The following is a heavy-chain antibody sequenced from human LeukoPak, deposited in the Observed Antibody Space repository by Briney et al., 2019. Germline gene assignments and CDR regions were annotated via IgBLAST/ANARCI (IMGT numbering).Heavy chain of an antibody. CDR1: GFTFSTYV. CDR2: MSNDGSIE. D-gene: IGHD3-10*01. J-gene: IGHJ4*02. CDR3: ARDLRYYYGSGSYYGPFEY. V-gene: IGHV3-30*03. Sequence: GGSLRLSCAASGFTFSTYVMHWVRQAPCKGLEWVALMSNDGSIEFYADSVKGRFTLSRDNSKNTLYLQMSSLRAEDTAVYFCARDLRYYYGSGSYYGPFEYWGQGTLVTVSS.